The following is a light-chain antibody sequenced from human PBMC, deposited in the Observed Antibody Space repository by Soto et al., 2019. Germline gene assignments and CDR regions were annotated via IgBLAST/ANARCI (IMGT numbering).Light chain of an antibody. V-gene: IGKV1-5*03. CDR1: QSLNIW. CDR3: QQYKAYSYT. J-gene: IGKJ2*01. Sequence: DIVMTQSPSTLSASVGDRVTITCRATQSLNIWLAWYQQKPGKAPKLLISKASSLESGVPSRFSGSGSGTEFSLTISSLQPDDFATYYCQQYKAYSYTFGQGTKLEMK. CDR2: KAS.